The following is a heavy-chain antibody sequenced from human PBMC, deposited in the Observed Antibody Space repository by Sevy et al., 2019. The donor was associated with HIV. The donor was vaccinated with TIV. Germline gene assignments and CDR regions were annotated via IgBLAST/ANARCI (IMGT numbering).Heavy chain of an antibody. CDR1: GFSFSSYW. D-gene: IGHD3-16*01. CDR2: TNSDGSDT. CDR3: VRSLFGGALDY. V-gene: IGHV3-74*01. J-gene: IGHJ4*02. Sequence: GGSLRLSCAASGFSFSSYWMHWVRQAPGKGLVWVSRTNSDGSDTTYADSVKGRFTISRDNAKNTLFLQMNSLRAEDTAVYYCVRSLFGGALDYWGQGTLVTVSS.